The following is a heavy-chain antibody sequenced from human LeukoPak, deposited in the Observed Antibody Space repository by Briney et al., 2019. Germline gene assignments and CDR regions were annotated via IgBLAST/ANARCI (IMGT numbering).Heavy chain of an antibody. CDR1: GFRFSTYD. J-gene: IGHJ4*02. CDR2: VGNSGDA. V-gene: IGHV3-13*01. CDR3: ARAWGYGSYTRFDL. Sequence: GGSLRLSCTASGFRFSTYDMHWVRQVTGKGLEWVAGVGNSGDASYPPSVKGRFIVSRENVKQSAQLEMNNVTAGDTAVYYCARAWGYGSYTRFDLWGQGILVVVS. D-gene: IGHD1-26*01.